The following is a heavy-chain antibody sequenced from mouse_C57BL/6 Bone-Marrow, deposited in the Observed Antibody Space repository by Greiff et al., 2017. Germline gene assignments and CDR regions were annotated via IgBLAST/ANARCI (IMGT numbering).Heavy chain of an antibody. V-gene: IGHV1-72*01. D-gene: IGHD1-1*01. Sequence: QVQLQQPGAELVKPGASVKLSCKASGYTFTSYWMHWVKQRPGRGLEWIGRIEPNSGGTKYNEKFKSKATLTVDKPSSTAYMQLSSLTSEDSAVYYCARFAVVPFAYWGQGTLVTVSA. CDR3: ARFAVVPFAY. CDR2: IEPNSGGT. CDR1: GYTFTSYW. J-gene: IGHJ3*01.